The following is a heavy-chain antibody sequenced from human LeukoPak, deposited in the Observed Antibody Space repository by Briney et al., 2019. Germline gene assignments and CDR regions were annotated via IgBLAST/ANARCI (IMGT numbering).Heavy chain of an antibody. D-gene: IGHD1-26*01. CDR1: GFTFSSYE. V-gene: IGHV3-48*03. CDR2: ISSSGSTI. CDR3: ARDRFLVGARFDY. Sequence: GGSLRLSCAASGFTFSSYEMHWVRQAPGKGLEWVSYISSSGSTIYHADSVKGRFTISRDNAKNSLYLQMNSLRAEDTAVYYCARDRFLVGARFDYWGQGTLVTVSS. J-gene: IGHJ4*02.